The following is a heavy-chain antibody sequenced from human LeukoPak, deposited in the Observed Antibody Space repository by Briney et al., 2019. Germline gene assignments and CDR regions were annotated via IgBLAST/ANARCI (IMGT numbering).Heavy chain of an antibody. CDR1: GYTFTSYY. Sequence: ASVKVSCKASGYTFTSYYMHWVRQAPGQGLEWMGIINPSGGSTSYAQKFQGRVTITTDESTSTAYMELSSLRSEDTAVYYCARGITIFGVAQHFDYWGQGTLVTVSS. CDR3: ARGITIFGVAQHFDY. V-gene: IGHV1-46*01. J-gene: IGHJ4*02. CDR2: INPSGGST. D-gene: IGHD3-3*01.